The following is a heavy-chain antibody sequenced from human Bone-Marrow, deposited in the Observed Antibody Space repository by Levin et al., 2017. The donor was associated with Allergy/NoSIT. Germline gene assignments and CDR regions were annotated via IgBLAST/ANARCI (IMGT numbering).Heavy chain of an antibody. J-gene: IGHJ4*02. Sequence: ASVKVSCAASGFAFSDYTLNWVRQTPGKGLEWVSSISRSSSYIYYPDSVKGRFTVSRDNGKNSLFLQMNNLRADDTALYYCATSTGYCAGGSCFYFQDWGQGTLVTASS. D-gene: IGHD2-15*01. CDR2: ISRSSSYI. CDR3: ATSTGYCAGGSCFYFQD. V-gene: IGHV3-21*04. CDR1: GFAFSDYT.